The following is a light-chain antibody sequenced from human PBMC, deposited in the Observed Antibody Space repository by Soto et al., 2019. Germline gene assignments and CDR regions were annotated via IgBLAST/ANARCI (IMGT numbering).Light chain of an antibody. CDR2: GAS. CDR1: QSVSGSY. CDR3: QQYGSSPPIT. Sequence: DILLTQSPGTLSLSPGERATLSCRAIQSVSGSYLACYQQKPGQAPRLLIYGASSRATGIPDRCSGSGSGTDFTLTISRLEPEEYAVYYCQQYGSSPPITFGQGTRLEIK. V-gene: IGKV3-20*01. J-gene: IGKJ5*01.